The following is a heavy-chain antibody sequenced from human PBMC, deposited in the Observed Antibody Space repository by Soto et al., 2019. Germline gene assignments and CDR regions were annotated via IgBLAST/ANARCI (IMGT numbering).Heavy chain of an antibody. V-gene: IGHV3-33*01. Sequence: GGSLRLSCAASGFTFSSYGMHWVRQAPGKGLEWVAVIWYDGSNKYYADSVKGRFTISRDNSKNTLYLQMNSLRAEDTAVYYCARDGYYYDSSGYYSLGHTDYWGQGTLVTVSS. J-gene: IGHJ4*02. D-gene: IGHD3-22*01. CDR1: GFTFSSYG. CDR2: IWYDGSNK. CDR3: ARDGYYYDSSGYYSLGHTDY.